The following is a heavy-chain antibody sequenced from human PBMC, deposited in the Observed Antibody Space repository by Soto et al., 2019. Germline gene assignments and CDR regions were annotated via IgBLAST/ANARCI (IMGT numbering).Heavy chain of an antibody. Sequence: QVQLVQSGAEVKKPGASVKVSCKASGGTFSSYAISWVRQAPGHGLEWMGGLIPIFGTANYAQKFQGRVTITADESTSTAYMELSSLRSEDTAVYYYARDGGWGSSSWVGHGEFDPWGQGTLVTVSS. CDR3: ARDGGWGSSSWVGHGEFDP. V-gene: IGHV1-69*01. CDR2: LIPIFGTA. CDR1: GGTFSSYA. J-gene: IGHJ5*02. D-gene: IGHD6-13*01.